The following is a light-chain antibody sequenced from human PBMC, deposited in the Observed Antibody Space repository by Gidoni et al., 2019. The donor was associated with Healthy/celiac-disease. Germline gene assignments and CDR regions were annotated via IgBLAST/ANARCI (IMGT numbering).Light chain of an antibody. CDR2: DVS. V-gene: IGLV2-11*01. CDR1: SSDVGGYNY. J-gene: IGLJ2*01. CDR3: CSYAGSYLV. Sequence: SALTQPRSVSGSPGQSVTISCTGTSSDVGGYNYVSWYQQHPGKAPKLMIYDVSKRPSGVPDRFSGSKSGNTASLTISGLRAEDEADYYCCSYAGSYLVFGGGTKLTVL.